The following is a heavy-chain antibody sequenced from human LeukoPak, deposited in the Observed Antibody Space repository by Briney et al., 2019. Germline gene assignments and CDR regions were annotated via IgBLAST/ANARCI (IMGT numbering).Heavy chain of an antibody. Sequence: PGGSLRLSCAASGFSVSGNNMNWVGQAPGKGLEWVSVIYSGGITYYADSVKGRFTLSRDNSKNTLYLQMTSLRAEDTAVYYCASESVAVAGYMVVWGKGTTVTVSS. CDR1: GFSVSGNN. V-gene: IGHV3-53*01. CDR2: IYSGGIT. CDR3: ASESVAVAGYMVV. J-gene: IGHJ6*03. D-gene: IGHD6-19*01.